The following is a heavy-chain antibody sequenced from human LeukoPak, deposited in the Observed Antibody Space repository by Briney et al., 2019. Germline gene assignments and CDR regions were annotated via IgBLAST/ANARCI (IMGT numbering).Heavy chain of an antibody. CDR2: ISFSGTYI. V-gene: IGHV3-21*01. CDR3: ARGASTERGHSYGLDY. Sequence: GGSLRLSCAASGFTFSSYVMNWVRQAPGKGLEWVSSISFSGTYIYYADSLQGRITISRDNARRSLFLQMNSLRAEDTAVYYCARGASTERGHSYGLDYWGQGTLVTVSS. J-gene: IGHJ4*02. CDR1: GFTFSSYV. D-gene: IGHD5-18*01.